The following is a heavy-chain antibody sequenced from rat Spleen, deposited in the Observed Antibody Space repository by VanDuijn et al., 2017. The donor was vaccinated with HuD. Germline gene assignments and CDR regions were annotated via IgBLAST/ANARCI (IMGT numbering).Heavy chain of an antibody. D-gene: IGHD1-11*01. CDR1: GFTFSDYD. V-gene: IGHV5S23*01. J-gene: IGHJ2*01. Sequence: EVQLVESGGGLVQPGRSLKLSCAASGFTFSDYDMAWVRQAPTKGLERVASISIGGDKIYYRDSVKGRFTVSRDNAKSTLYLQMDSLRSEDTATYYCASEGYYWGQGVMVTVSS. CDR2: ISIGGDKI. CDR3: ASEGYY.